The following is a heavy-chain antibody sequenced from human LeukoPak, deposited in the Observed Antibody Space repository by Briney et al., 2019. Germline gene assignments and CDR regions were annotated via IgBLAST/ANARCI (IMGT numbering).Heavy chain of an antibody. V-gene: IGHV3-33*01. CDR3: ARDAQRGFDYSNSLKY. CDR1: GFIFSHYG. Sequence: PGGSLRLSCEASGFIFSHYGMHWVRQAPGKGLEWVAVIWSDGSNRFYAGSVKGRFTISRDNSQNTVFLQMDSLRAEDTAMYYGARDAQRGFDYSNSLKYWGHGTLVTVSS. CDR2: IWSDGSNR. J-gene: IGHJ4*01. D-gene: IGHD4-11*01.